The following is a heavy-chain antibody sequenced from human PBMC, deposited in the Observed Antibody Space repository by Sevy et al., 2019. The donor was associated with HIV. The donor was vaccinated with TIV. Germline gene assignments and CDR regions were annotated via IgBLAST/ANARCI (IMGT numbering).Heavy chain of an antibody. V-gene: IGHV3-48*03. CDR1: GFTFSSYE. D-gene: IGHD3-22*01. CDR3: ARKGGAYDIGFDP. J-gene: IGHJ5*02. CDR2: ISSSGTTI. Sequence: GVSLRLSCAASGFTFSSYEMTWVRQAPGKGLEWVSSISSSGTTIYYGDFVEARFTISRDNPKNSLYLQIHSLRAEDTAVYYCARKGGAYDIGFDPWGQGTLVTVSS.